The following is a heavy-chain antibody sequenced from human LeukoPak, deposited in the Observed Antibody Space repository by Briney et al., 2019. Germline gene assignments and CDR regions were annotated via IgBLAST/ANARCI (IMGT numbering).Heavy chain of an antibody. D-gene: IGHD3-10*01. J-gene: IGHJ4*02. V-gene: IGHV3-33*01. CDR2: IWYDGSNH. CDR3: ARGWGSGTSHQYFDY. Sequence: PGGSLRLSCAASGFTFSNYGMHWVRQAPGKGLEWVALIWYDGSNHYYADSVKGRYTISRDYSKNTVYLQMNRLRAEDTAVYYCARGWGSGTSHQYFDYWGQGILVTVSS. CDR1: GFTFSNYG.